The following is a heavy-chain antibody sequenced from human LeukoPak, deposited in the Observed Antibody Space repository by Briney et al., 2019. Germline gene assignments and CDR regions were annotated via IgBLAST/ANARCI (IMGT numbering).Heavy chain of an antibody. Sequence: GGSLRLSYAASGFTFSSYAMNWVRQAPGKGLEWVAVIWYDGSNKYYADSVKGRFTISRDNSKNTLYLQMNSLRAEDTAVYYCAKDRGWNYVGGVLDYWGQGTLVTVSS. D-gene: IGHD1-7*01. J-gene: IGHJ4*02. CDR3: AKDRGWNYVGGVLDY. CDR1: GFTFSSYA. V-gene: IGHV3-33*06. CDR2: IWYDGSNK.